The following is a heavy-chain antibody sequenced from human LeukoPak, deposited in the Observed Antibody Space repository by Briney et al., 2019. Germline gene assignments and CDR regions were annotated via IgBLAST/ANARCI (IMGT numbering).Heavy chain of an antibody. CDR1: GDSVSSNSAA. J-gene: IGHJ3*02. D-gene: IGHD6-19*01. Sequence: SQTLSLTCGISGDSVSSNSAAWNWIRQSPSRVLEWLGRTYYRSKWYNDYAVSVKSRITINPDTSKNQFSLQLNSLTPEDTALYYCAREMMEPVAGRGYSGAFDIWGQGTMVTVSS. CDR3: AREMMEPVAGRGYSGAFDI. V-gene: IGHV6-1*01. CDR2: TYYRSKWYN.